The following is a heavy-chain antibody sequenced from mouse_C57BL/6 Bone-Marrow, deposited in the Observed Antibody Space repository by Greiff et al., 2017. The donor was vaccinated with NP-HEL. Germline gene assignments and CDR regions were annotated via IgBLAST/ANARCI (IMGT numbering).Heavy chain of an antibody. CDR2: IDPNSGGT. D-gene: IGHD1-1*01. CDR1: GYTLTSYL. J-gene: IGHJ2*01. V-gene: IGHV1-72*01. CDR3: ARYYYGSSSFDY. Sequence: VQLQQPGAELVKPGASVKLSCKASGYTLTSYLMHWVQQRPGRGLEWIGRIDPNSGGTKYNEKVKSKATLTVDKPSSTAYMQLNSLTSEDSAVYYCARYYYGSSSFDYWGQGTTLTVSS.